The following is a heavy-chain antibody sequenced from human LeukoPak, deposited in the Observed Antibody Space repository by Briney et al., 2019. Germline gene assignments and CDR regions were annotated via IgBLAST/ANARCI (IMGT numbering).Heavy chain of an antibody. CDR3: AKTGPTTVTPFDP. CDR2: IRYDGSNK. V-gene: IGHV3-30*02. D-gene: IGHD4-17*01. CDR1: GFTFSSYG. Sequence: GGSLRLSCAASGFTFSSYGMHWVRQAPGKGLEWVAFIRYDGSNKYYADSVKGRFTISRDNSKNTLYLQMNSLRAEDTAVYYCAKTGPTTVTPFDPWGRGTLVTVSS. J-gene: IGHJ5*02.